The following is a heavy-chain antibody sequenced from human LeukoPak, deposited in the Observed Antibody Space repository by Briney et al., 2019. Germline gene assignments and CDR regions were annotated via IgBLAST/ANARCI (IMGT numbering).Heavy chain of an antibody. V-gene: IGHV3-30-3*01. CDR1: GFTFSSYA. Sequence: GGSLRLSCAASGFTFSSYAMHWVRQAPGKGLEWVAVISYDGSNKYYADSVKGRFTISRDNFKNTLYLQMNSLRAEDTAVYYCARDRSSGQWLVLDYWGQGTLVTVSS. CDR3: ARDRSSGQWLVLDY. D-gene: IGHD6-19*01. CDR2: ISYDGSNK. J-gene: IGHJ4*02.